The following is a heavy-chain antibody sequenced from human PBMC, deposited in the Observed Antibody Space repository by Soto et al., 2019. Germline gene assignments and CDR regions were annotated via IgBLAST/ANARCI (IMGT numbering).Heavy chain of an antibody. CDR3: ARGRWFGESIDAFDI. CDR1: GFTFSSYD. V-gene: IGHV3-13*01. CDR2: IGTAGDT. Sequence: GGSLRLSCAASGFTFSSYDMHWVRQATGKGLEWVSAIGTAGDTYYPGSVKGRFTISRENAKNSLYLQMNSLRAGDTAVYYCARGRWFGESIDAFDIWGQGTMVTVSS. J-gene: IGHJ3*02. D-gene: IGHD3-10*01.